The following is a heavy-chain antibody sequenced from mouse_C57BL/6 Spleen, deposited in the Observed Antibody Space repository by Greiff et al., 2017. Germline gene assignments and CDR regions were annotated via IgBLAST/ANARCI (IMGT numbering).Heavy chain of an antibody. V-gene: IGHV1-9*01. D-gene: IGHD1-1*01. CDR2: ILPGSGST. CDR3: ASSRTTVVATDWYFDV. Sequence: VQLQQSGAELMKPGASVKLSCKATGYTFTGYWIEWVKQRPGHGLEWIGEILPGSGSTNYNEKFKGKATFTADTSSNTAYMQLSSLTTEDSAIYYCASSRTTVVATDWYFDVWGTGTTVTVSS. CDR1: GYTFTGYW. J-gene: IGHJ1*03.